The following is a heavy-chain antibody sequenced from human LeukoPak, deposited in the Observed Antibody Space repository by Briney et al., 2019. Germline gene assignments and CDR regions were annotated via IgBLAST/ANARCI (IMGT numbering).Heavy chain of an antibody. V-gene: IGHV1-2*02. CDR1: GYTFTGYY. J-gene: IGHJ3*02. Sequence: ASVKVSCKASGYTFTGYYMHWVRQAPGQGLEWMGWINPNSGGTNYAQKFQGRVTMTRDTPISTAYMELSRLRSDDTAVYYCARAKRIAVAADAFDMWGQGTMVTVSS. D-gene: IGHD6-19*01. CDR2: INPNSGGT. CDR3: ARAKRIAVAADAFDM.